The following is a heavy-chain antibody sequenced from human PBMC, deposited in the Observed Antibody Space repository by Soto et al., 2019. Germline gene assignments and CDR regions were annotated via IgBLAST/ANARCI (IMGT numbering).Heavy chain of an antibody. V-gene: IGHV3-9*01. Sequence: ELQLVESGGGLVQPGRSLRLSCDVSGFNLGNYAMHWVRQATGKGLEWVAGINWNSDNVGYAGSVKGRFTISRDNAKNSVYLQMNGLTTEDTARYYCAKDKGGTPYYFDSWGQGILVTVSS. D-gene: IGHD6-25*01. CDR3: AKDKGGTPYYFDS. CDR1: GFNLGNYA. CDR2: INWNSDNV. J-gene: IGHJ4*02.